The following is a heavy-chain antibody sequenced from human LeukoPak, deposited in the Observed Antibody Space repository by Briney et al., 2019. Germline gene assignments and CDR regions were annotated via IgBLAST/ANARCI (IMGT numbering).Heavy chain of an antibody. CDR1: GFNFGNYW. J-gene: IGHJ4*02. Sequence: PGGSLRLSCVAAGFNFGNYWMHWVRQAPGKEPVCISRITGDGSSTVYADPVTGRFTISRDNARNTLYLQMDSLSAEDTAVYYCARDYYGSIDYWGQGTLVTVSS. CDR3: ARDYYGSIDY. CDR2: ITGDGSST. V-gene: IGHV3-74*01. D-gene: IGHD3-10*01.